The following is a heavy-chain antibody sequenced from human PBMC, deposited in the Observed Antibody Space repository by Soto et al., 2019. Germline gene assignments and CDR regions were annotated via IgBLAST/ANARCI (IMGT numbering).Heavy chain of an antibody. CDR1: GGTFSSYA. V-gene: IGHV1-69*12. D-gene: IGHD3-3*01. Sequence: QVQLVQSGAEVKKPGSSVKVSCKASGGTFSSYAISWVRQAPGQGHEWMGGIIPIFGTANYAQKFQGRVTISADESTSTAYMELCSLRSEDTAVYYCAKDRDTIFGVVLDGFDLWGQGGMVTVSS. CDR2: IIPIFGTA. J-gene: IGHJ3*01. CDR3: AKDRDTIFGVVLDGFDL.